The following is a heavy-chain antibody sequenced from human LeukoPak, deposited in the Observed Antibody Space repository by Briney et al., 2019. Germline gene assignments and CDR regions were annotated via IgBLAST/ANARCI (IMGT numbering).Heavy chain of an antibody. CDR3: AGVNYWNYPF. J-gene: IGHJ4*01. CDR1: GFTFSDYY. CDR2: ISDTARTK. V-gene: IGHV3-11*04. Sequence: GGSLRLSCAASGFTFSDYYMTWIRQTPGKGLEWVSYISDTARTKSYADSVKGRFTISRDNAKNSLYLQMNSLRVEDTAVYYCAGVNYWNYPFWGHGTLVTVSS. D-gene: IGHD1-7*01.